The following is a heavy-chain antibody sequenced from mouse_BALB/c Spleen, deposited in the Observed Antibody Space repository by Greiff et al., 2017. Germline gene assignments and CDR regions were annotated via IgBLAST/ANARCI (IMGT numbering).Heavy chain of an antibody. CDR2: IYPGNSDT. V-gene: IGHV1-5*01. J-gene: IGHJ2*01. CDR3: ARDDYDLGSDYFDY. CDR1: GYTFTSYW. Sequence: EVQLQQSGTVLARPGASVKMSCKASGYTFTSYWMHWVKQRPGQGLEWIGAIYPGNSDTSYNQKFKGKAKLTAVTSASTAYMELSSLTNEDSAVYDCARDDYDLGSDYFDYWGQGTTLTVSS. D-gene: IGHD2-4*01.